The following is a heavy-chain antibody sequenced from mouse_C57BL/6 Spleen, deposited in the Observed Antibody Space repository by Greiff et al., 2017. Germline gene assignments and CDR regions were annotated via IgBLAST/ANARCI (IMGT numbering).Heavy chain of an antibody. Sequence: VQLQQSGPELVKPGASVKISCKASGYSFTGYYMNWVKQSPEQSLEWIGEINPSTGGTTYNQKFKAKATLTVDKSSSTAYMQLKSLTSEDSAVXYCERGGNYVRGYSYAMDYWGQGTSVTVSS. V-gene: IGHV1-42*01. CDR1: GYSFTGYY. J-gene: IGHJ4*01. D-gene: IGHD2-1*01. CDR3: ERGGNYVRGYSYAMDY. CDR2: INPSTGGT.